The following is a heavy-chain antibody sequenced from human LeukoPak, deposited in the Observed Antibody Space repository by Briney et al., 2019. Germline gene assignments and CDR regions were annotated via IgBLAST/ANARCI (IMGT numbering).Heavy chain of an antibody. CDR1: GYTFTGYY. Sequence: KVSCKASGYTFTGYYMHWVRQAPGQGLEWMGWINPNSGGTNYAQKFQGRVTMTRDTSISTAYMELSRLRSDDTAVYYCARRRTDYDILTGYPTSAHNWFDPWGQGTLVTVSS. D-gene: IGHD3-9*01. CDR3: ARRRTDYDILTGYPTSAHNWFDP. V-gene: IGHV1-2*02. CDR2: INPNSGGT. J-gene: IGHJ5*02.